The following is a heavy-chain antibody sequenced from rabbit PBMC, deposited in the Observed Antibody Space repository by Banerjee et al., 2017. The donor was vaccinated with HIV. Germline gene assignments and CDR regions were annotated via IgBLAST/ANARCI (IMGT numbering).Heavy chain of an antibody. CDR2: INTSSGNT. CDR3: AGGGLGWNFNL. J-gene: IGHJ4*01. CDR1: GFSLSNKYV. Sequence: QEQLEESGGDLVKPEGSLTLTCTASGFSLSNKYVMCWVRQAPGKGLEWIACINTSSGNTVYATWAKGRFTISKTSWTTVTLQMTSLTAADTASYFCAGGGLGWNFNLWGPGTLVTV. D-gene: IGHD3-1*01. V-gene: IGHV1S45*01.